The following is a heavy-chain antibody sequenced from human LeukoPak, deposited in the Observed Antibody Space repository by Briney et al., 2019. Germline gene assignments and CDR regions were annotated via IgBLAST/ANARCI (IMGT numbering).Heavy chain of an antibody. CDR2: IKEDGTRK. CDR3: VAWGSLVV. J-gene: IGHJ4*02. V-gene: IGHV3-7*01. D-gene: IGHD3-16*01. CDR1: GFTVDTYW. Sequence: GGSLRLSCVASGFTVDTYWMSWVRQAPGKGLDWVAHIKEDGTRKYYVDSVRGRFTISRDNAKNSLFLQMNSLRVEDTAVFYCVAWGSLVVWGQGTLITVSS.